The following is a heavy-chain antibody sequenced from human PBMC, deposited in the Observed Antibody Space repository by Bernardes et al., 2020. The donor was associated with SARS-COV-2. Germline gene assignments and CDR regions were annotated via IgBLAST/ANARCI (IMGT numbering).Heavy chain of an antibody. CDR3: ASSSGSHDAFDI. CDR1: GFTVSSNY. Sequence: GSLRLSCAASGFTVSSNYMSWVRQAPGKGLEWVSIIYIGGNTFSADSVKGRFTISRDNSKNTLYLQMNSLRAEDTAVYYCASSSGSHDAFDIWGQGTMVTVSS. J-gene: IGHJ3*02. V-gene: IGHV3-53*01. D-gene: IGHD3-10*01. CDR2: IYIGGNT.